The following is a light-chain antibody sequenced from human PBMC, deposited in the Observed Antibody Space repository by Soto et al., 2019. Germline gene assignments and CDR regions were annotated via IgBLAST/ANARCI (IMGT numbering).Light chain of an antibody. CDR2: DAS. CDR3: QQSYSTPRT. V-gene: IGKV1-39*01. Sequence: DIQMIQSPSSLSASVGDRVTITCQASQDISNYLNWYQQKPGKAPKLLIYDASNLETGVPSRFSGSGSGTDFTLTISSLQPEDFATYYCQQSYSTPRTFGQGTKVEIK. J-gene: IGKJ1*01. CDR1: QDISNY.